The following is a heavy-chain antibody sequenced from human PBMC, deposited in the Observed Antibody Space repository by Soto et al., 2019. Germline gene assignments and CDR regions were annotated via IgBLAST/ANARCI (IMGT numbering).Heavy chain of an antibody. V-gene: IGHV4-34*01. Sequence: QVQLQQWGAGLLKPSETLSLTCAVYGGSFSGYYWSWIRQPPGKGLEWIGEINHSGSTNYNPSLKSQGPISVDTYKNPFSLKLSSVTAADTAVYDCARSTRQIGYWGQGTLVTVSS. CDR3: ARSTRQIGY. D-gene: IGHD2-2*01. CDR2: INHSGST. CDR1: GGSFSGYY. J-gene: IGHJ4*02.